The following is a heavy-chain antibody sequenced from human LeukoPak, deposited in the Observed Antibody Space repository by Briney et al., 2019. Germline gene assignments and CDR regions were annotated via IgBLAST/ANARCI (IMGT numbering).Heavy chain of an antibody. CDR2: INHSGST. Sequence: SETLSLTCAVYGGPFSDYYWNWIRQPPGKGLEWIGEINHSGSTNYNPSLKTRVSISVDTSKNQFSLKLNSVTAADTAVYFCAKTPTALVRGGYYFDSWGQGTLVTVSS. V-gene: IGHV4-34*01. CDR3: AKTPTALVRGGYYFDS. J-gene: IGHJ4*02. D-gene: IGHD6-6*01. CDR1: GGPFSDYY.